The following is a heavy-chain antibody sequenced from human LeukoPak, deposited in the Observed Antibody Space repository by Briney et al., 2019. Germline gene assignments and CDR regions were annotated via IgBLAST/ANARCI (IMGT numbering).Heavy chain of an antibody. D-gene: IGHD3-22*01. V-gene: IGHV3-9*01. Sequence: PGRPLRLSCAASGFTFDDYAMHWVRQAPGKGLEWVSGISWNSGSIGYADSVKGRFTISRDNAKNSLYLQMNSLRAEDTALYYCAKGTPYYYDSSGSLYYFDYWGQGTLVTVSS. CDR1: GFTFDDYA. CDR3: AKGTPYYYDSSGSLYYFDY. CDR2: ISWNSGSI. J-gene: IGHJ4*02.